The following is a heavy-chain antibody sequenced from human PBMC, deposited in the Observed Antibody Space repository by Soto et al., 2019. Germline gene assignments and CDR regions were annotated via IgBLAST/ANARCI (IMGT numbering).Heavy chain of an antibody. J-gene: IGHJ6*02. Sequence: SETLSLTCTVSGGSISSGDYYWSWIRQPPGKGLEWIGYIYYSGSTYYNPSLKSRVTISVDTSKNQFSLKLSSVTAADTAVYYCARDLGSEWERYYGMDVWGQGTTVTVSS. D-gene: IGHD1-26*01. V-gene: IGHV4-30-4*01. CDR1: GGSISSGDYY. CDR2: IYYSGST. CDR3: ARDLGSEWERYYGMDV.